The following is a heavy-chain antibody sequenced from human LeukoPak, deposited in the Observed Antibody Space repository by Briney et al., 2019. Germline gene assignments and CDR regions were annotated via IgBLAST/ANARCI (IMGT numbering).Heavy chain of an antibody. CDR2: ISSSSSYI. J-gene: IGHJ4*02. D-gene: IGHD3-10*01. CDR3: ARSAGPRDY. CDR1: GFTFSSYS. V-gene: IGHV3-21*01. Sequence: PGGSLRLSCAASGFTFSSYSMSWVRQPPGKGLEWVWSISSSSSYIYYADSVKGRFTISRDNAKNSLYLQMNSLRAEDTAVYYCARSAGPRDYWGQGALVTVSS.